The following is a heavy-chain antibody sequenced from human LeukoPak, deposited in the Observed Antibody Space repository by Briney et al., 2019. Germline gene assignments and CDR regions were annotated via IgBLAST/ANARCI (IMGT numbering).Heavy chain of an antibody. D-gene: IGHD6-19*01. Sequence: GGSLRLSCGASGFTFSSYEMNWVRQAPGKGLEWVSYISSSGSTIYYADSVKGRFTISRDNAKNSLYLQMNSLRAEDTAVYYCARGEYSSGWYSNPLFDYWGQGTLVTVSS. V-gene: IGHV3-48*03. J-gene: IGHJ4*02. CDR2: ISSSGSTI. CDR1: GFTFSSYE. CDR3: ARGEYSSGWYSNPLFDY.